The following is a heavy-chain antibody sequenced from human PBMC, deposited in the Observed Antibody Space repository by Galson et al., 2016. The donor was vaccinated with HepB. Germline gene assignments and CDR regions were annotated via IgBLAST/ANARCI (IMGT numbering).Heavy chain of an antibody. D-gene: IGHD2-2*01. J-gene: IGHJ3*02. CDR1: GFTFRNYG. V-gene: IGHV3-48*02. CDR3: ARAVEDAFDI. CDR2: ISTSSWSI. Sequence: SLRLSCAASGFTFRNYGMNWVRQAPGKGLEWVLYISTSSWSIYYADSVKGRFTISRDNAKDSLYLQMNSLRDEDTAVYYCARAVEDAFDIWGQGTMVTVSS.